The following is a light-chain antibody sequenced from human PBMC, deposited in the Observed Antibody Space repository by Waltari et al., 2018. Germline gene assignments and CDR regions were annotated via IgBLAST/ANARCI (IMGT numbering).Light chain of an antibody. CDR3: QQYNSYPIT. V-gene: IGKV1-5*03. Sequence: DIQITQSPSTLSASVGDRVTITCRASQSISFWVAWYQQKLSKGPKLLNHKAAELESGVPSRISGSRSGTEFTLTISGLQPDDFATCYCQQYNSYPITFGGGTKVEIK. CDR1: QSISFW. J-gene: IGKJ4*01. CDR2: KAA.